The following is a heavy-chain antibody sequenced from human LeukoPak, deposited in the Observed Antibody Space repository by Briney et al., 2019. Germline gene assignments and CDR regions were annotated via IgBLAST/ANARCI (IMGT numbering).Heavy chain of an antibody. CDR1: GFTFSSYW. CDR2: INHNGNVN. V-gene: IGHV3-7*03. Sequence: GGTLRLSCAASGFTFSSYWMNWARQAPGKGLEWVASINHNGNVNYYVDSVKGRFTISRDNAKNSLYLQMSNLRAEDTAVYFCARGGGLDVWGQGATVTVSS. D-gene: IGHD3-16*01. CDR3: ARGGGLDV. J-gene: IGHJ6*02.